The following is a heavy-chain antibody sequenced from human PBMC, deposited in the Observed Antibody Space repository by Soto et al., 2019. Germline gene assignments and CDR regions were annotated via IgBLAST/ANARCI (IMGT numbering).Heavy chain of an antibody. D-gene: IGHD3-16*01. CDR2: IIPILGIA. Sequence: QVQLVQSGAEVKKLGSSVKVSCKASGGTFSSYTISWVRQAPGQGLEWMGRIIPILGIANYAQKFQGRVTITADKSTSTAYMELSSLRSEDTAVYYCARQGGAIYYGMDVWGQGTTVTVSS. V-gene: IGHV1-69*02. CDR1: GGTFSSYT. CDR3: ARQGGAIYYGMDV. J-gene: IGHJ6*02.